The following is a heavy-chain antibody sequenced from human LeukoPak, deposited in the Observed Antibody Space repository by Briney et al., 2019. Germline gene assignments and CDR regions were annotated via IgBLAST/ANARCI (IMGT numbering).Heavy chain of an antibody. Sequence: GGSLRLSCAASGFTVSSNYMSWVRQAPGKGLEWVSVIYSGGSTYYADSVKGRFTISGDNSKNTLYLQMNSLRAEDTAVYYCARLRYFDWLFDYWGQGTLVTVSS. D-gene: IGHD3-9*01. CDR3: ARLRYFDWLFDY. CDR2: IYSGGST. J-gene: IGHJ4*02. V-gene: IGHV3-53*01. CDR1: GFTVSSNY.